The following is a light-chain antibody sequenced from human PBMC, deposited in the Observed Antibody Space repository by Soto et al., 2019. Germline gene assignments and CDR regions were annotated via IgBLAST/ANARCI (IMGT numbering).Light chain of an antibody. J-gene: IGLJ3*02. V-gene: IGLV2-14*01. CDR3: SSYTSNSTLV. CDR1: SSDVGGYNY. CDR2: EVT. Sequence: QSALTQPASVSGSTGQSITVSCTGTSSDVGGYNYVSWYQQHPGKAPKLIIYEVTNRPSGVSNRFSGSKSGNTASLTVSGLQAEDEADYYCSSYTSNSTLVFGGGTKLTVL.